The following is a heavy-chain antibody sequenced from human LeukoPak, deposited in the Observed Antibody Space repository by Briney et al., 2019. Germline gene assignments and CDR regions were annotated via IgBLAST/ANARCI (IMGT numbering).Heavy chain of an antibody. CDR1: GGSISSYY. J-gene: IGHJ5*02. CDR2: INHSGST. CDR3: ARSGRSITMVRGVRNWFDP. V-gene: IGHV4-34*01. Sequence: SETLSLTCTVSGGSISSYYWSWIRQPPGKGLEWIGEINHSGSTNYNPSLKSRVTISVDTSKNQFSLKLSSVTAADTAVYYCARSGRSITMVRGVRNWFDPWGQGTLVTVSS. D-gene: IGHD3-10*01.